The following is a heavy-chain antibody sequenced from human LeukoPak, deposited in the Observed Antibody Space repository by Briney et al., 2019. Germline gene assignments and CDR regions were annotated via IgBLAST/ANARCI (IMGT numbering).Heavy chain of an antibody. D-gene: IGHD6-6*01. CDR3: ARARDMSAARRECWFDP. CDR2: IWYDGSNE. V-gene: IGHV3-33*01. Sequence: GGSLRLSCAASGFTFSSYGMNWVRQAPGKGREWVAVIWYDGSNEYYVDSVKGRFTISRDNSKNTLYLQMNSLRVEDTAVYYCARARDMSAARRECWFDPWGQGTLVTVSS. J-gene: IGHJ5*02. CDR1: GFTFSSYG.